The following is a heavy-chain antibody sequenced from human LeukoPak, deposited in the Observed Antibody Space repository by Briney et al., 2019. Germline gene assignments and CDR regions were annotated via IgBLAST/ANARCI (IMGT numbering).Heavy chain of an antibody. CDR3: AGARAWGSPLEY. J-gene: IGHJ4*02. V-gene: IGHV4-30-4*01. Sequence: PSETLSLTCTVSGGSISSGDYHWSWVRQSPGKGLEWIGYIYYSGTIYYNPSLKSRVTISVDTTKNQFSLKVTSMTAADTAVYFCAGARAWGSPLEYWGQGNLVTVSS. D-gene: IGHD7-27*01. CDR1: GGSISSGDYH. CDR2: IYYSGTI.